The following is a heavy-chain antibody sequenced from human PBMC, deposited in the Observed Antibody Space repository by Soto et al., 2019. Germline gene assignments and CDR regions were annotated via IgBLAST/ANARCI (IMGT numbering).Heavy chain of an antibody. CDR2: IYYSGST. J-gene: IGHJ4*02. Sequence: SETLSLTCTVSGGSISSYYWSWIRQPPGKGLEWIGYIYYSGSTNYNPSLKSRVTISVDTSKNQFSLKLSSVTAADTAVYYCARGVGSGWPVDYWGQGTLVTVSS. V-gene: IGHV4-59*01. CDR3: ARGVGSGWPVDY. CDR1: GGSISSYY. D-gene: IGHD6-25*01.